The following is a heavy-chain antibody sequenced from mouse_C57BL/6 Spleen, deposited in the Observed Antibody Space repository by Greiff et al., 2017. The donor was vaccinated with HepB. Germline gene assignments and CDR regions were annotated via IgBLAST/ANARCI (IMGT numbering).Heavy chain of an antibody. D-gene: IGHD2-4*01. CDR3: AREEVYYDHDGFAY. CDR2: IHPNSGST. V-gene: IGHV1-64*01. Sequence: VQLQQPGAELVKPGASVKLSCKASGYTFTSYWMHWVKQRPGQGLEWIGMIHPNSGSTNYNEKFKSKATLTVDKSSSTAYMQLSSLTSEDSAVYYCAREEVYYDHDGFAYWGQGTLVTVAA. CDR1: GYTFTSYW. J-gene: IGHJ3*01.